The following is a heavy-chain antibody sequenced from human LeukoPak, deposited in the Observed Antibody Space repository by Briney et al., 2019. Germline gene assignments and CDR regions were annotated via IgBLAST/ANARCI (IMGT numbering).Heavy chain of an antibody. Sequence: GGSLRLSCVASGITFTSYGMSWVRQAPGKGLEWVSGISGSGGSTYYADSVKGRFTISRDNSKNTVYLQMNSLGVEDTAIYYCAKVCTRRSSSSGAYYDYYYMDVWGKGTTVTVAS. CDR3: AKVCTRRSSSSGAYYDYYYMDV. D-gene: IGHD6-6*01. V-gene: IGHV3-23*01. CDR2: ISGSGGST. CDR1: GITFTSYG. J-gene: IGHJ6*03.